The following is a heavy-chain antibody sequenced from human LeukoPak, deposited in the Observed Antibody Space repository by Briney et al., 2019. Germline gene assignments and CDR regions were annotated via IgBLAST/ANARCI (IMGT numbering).Heavy chain of an antibody. D-gene: IGHD2-21*02. J-gene: IGHJ3*02. V-gene: IGHV6-1*01. CDR2: TYYRSNWYN. CDR3: ARVSGDQDAFDI. Sequence: SQTLSLTCAISGDSVSSNSAAWNWIRQSPSRGLEWLGRTYYRSNWYNDYAVSVKSRIIINPDTSKNQLSLQLNSVTPEDTAVYYCARVSGDQDAFDIWGQGTMATVSS. CDR1: GDSVSSNSAA.